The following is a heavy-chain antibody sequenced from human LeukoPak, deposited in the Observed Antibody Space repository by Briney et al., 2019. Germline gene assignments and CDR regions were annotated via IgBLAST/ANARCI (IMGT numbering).Heavy chain of an antibody. CDR2: IKEDGSEK. Sequence: GSLRLSCVASDFTFSDYWMSWVRQAPGKGLEWVASIKEDGSEKYYVDSMEGRFTISRDNAKNSLYLQMYSLRAEYTAVYYCARRGTYYYDCSGYYYWGQGTLVTVSS. J-gene: IGHJ4*02. CDR3: ARRGTYYYDCSGYYY. D-gene: IGHD3-22*01. V-gene: IGHV3-7*01. CDR1: DFTFSDYW.